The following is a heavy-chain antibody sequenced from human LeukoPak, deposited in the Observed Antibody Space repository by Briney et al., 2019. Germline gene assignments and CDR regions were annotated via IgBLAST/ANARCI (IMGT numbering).Heavy chain of an antibody. D-gene: IGHD3-3*01. Sequence: SETLSLTCAVYGGSFSGYYWSWIRQPPGKGLEWIGEINHSGSTNYNPSLKSRVTISVDTSKNQFSLKLSSVTAADTAVYYCARRLGSGPCLPNYYYYGMDVWGQGTTVAVSS. J-gene: IGHJ6*02. CDR1: GGSFSGYY. CDR2: INHSGST. CDR3: ARRLGSGPCLPNYYYYGMDV. V-gene: IGHV4-34*01.